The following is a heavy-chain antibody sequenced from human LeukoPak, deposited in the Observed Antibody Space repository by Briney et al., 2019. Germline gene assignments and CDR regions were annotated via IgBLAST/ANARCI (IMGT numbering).Heavy chain of an antibody. Sequence: GGSLRLSCAASGFTFSGYAMHWVRQAPGKGLEWVAVTSYDEGNKYYADSVKGRFSISRDNSKNTLYLQMNSLRVEDTAVYYCARTKIDAFGIWGHGTMVTVSS. V-gene: IGHV3-30-3*01. J-gene: IGHJ3*02. CDR3: ARTKIDAFGI. CDR2: TSYDEGNK. CDR1: GFTFSGYA.